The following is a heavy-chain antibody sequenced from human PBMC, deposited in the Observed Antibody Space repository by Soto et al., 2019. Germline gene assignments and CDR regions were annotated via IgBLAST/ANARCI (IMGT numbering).Heavy chain of an antibody. CDR2: FSSSSSTI. V-gene: IGHV3-48*01. CDR1: GFTFSSYS. J-gene: IGHJ4*02. D-gene: IGHD6-13*01. CDR3: AKVSSSWYAGFFDL. Sequence: PGGSLRLSCAASGFTFSSYSMNWVRQAPGKGLEWVSYFSSSSSTIYYADSVKGRFTISRDNSMNTLYLQMKTLRAEDTAVYYCAKVSSSWYAGFFDLWGQGTPVTVSS.